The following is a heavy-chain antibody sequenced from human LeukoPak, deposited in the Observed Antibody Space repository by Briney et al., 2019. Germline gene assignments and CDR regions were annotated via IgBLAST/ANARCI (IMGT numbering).Heavy chain of an antibody. CDR3: ARGQWFRAF. CDR1: GGSISSYY. J-gene: IGHJ4*02. V-gene: IGHV4-59*12. Sequence: SETLSLTCTVSGGSISSYYWTWIRQPPGKGLEWIGEIHYSGSATYNPSLKSRVTISVDTSKNQFSLKMNSVTAADTAVYYCARGQWFRAFWSRGTPVTVSS. D-gene: IGHD3-10*01. CDR2: IHYSGSA.